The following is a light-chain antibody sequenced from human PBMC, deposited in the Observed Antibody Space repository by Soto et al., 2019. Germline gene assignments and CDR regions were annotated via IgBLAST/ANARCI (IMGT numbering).Light chain of an antibody. V-gene: IGKV1-39*01. CDR3: QERYSTMWT. CDR2: AAS. J-gene: IGKJ1*01. CDR1: QSISRY. Sequence: DIQMTQSPSSRFSSLGDRVTITCRASQSISRYLNWYQQKPGKAPKLLIYAASSLQSGVPSRFSVHGSGTDFTLTLSRLQNEDFATYDGQERYSTMWTFCQGTKVDI.